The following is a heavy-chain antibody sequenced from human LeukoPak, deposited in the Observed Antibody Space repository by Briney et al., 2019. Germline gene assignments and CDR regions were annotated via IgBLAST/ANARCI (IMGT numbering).Heavy chain of an antibody. CDR3: ARARRGMATIHDYYFDY. D-gene: IGHD5-24*01. J-gene: IGHJ4*02. V-gene: IGHV1-8*01. CDR2: MNPNSGNT. CDR1: GYTFTSYD. Sequence: ASVKVSCKASGYTFTSYDINWVRQATGQGLEWMGWMNPNSGNTGYAQKFQGRVTMTRNISISTAYMELSSLRSEDTAVYYCARARRGMATIHDYYFDYWGQGTLVTVSS.